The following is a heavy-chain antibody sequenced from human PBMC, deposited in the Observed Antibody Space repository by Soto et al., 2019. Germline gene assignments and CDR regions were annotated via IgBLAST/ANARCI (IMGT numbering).Heavy chain of an antibody. Sequence: EVQLVESGGTLVQPGGSLRLSCAASGFTFNTYWMHWVRQAPGKGLVWVSRINSDGTKTTYADSVKGRFTISRDNAKNTVYLQMNSLRAEDTAMYYCATVATNSYNWLDPWGQGTLVTLSS. V-gene: IGHV3-74*01. J-gene: IGHJ5*02. D-gene: IGHD5-12*01. CDR3: ATVATNSYNWLDP. CDR2: INSDGTKT. CDR1: GFTFNTYW.